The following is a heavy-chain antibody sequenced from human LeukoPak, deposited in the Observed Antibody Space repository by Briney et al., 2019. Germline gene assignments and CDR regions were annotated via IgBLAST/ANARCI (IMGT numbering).Heavy chain of an antibody. V-gene: IGHV4-34*01. Sequence: SETLSLTCAVYGGSSSGYYWSWIRHPPGKGLEWIGEINHSGSTNYNPSPKSRVTISVDTSKNQFSLKLSSVTAADTAVYYCAGYYGSGSYYGWFDPWGQGTLVTVSS. J-gene: IGHJ5*02. D-gene: IGHD3-10*01. CDR1: GGSSSGYY. CDR3: AGYYGSGSYYGWFDP. CDR2: INHSGST.